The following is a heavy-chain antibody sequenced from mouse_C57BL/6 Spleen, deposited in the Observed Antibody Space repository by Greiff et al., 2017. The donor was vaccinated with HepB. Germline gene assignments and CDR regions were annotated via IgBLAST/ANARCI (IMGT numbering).Heavy chain of an antibody. CDR3: ASQAQSRAMDY. D-gene: IGHD3-2*02. CDR1: GYTFTSYW. CDR2: IDPSDSYT. V-gene: IGHV1-69*01. Sequence: QVQLKQSGAELVMPGASVKLSCKASGYTFTSYWMHWVKQRPGQGLEWIGEIDPSDSYTNYNQKFKGKSTLTVDKSSSTAYMQLSSLTSEDSAVYYCASQAQSRAMDYWGQGTSVTVSS. J-gene: IGHJ4*01.